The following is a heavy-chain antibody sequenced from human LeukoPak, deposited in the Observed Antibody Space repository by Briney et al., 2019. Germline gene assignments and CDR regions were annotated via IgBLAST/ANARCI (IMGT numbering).Heavy chain of an antibody. J-gene: IGHJ4*02. V-gene: IGHV3-23*01. CDR3: ARAEIVVVPAAKIKGPFDY. Sequence: GGSLRLSCAASGFALTSYTMSWVRQAPGKGLEWVSSLRGPEGSPFYADSVKGRFTISRDNSKNTLYLQMNSLRAEDTAVYYCARAEIVVVPAAKIKGPFDYWGQGTLVIVSS. D-gene: IGHD2-2*01. CDR1: GFALTSYT. CDR2: LRGPEGSP.